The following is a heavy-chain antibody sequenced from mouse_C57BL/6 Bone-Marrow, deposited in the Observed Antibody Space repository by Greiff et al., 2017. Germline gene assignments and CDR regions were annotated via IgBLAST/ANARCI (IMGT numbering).Heavy chain of an antibody. CDR3: ARSCYGYDDWFAY. D-gene: IGHD2-2*01. CDR2: IYPGSGST. CDR1: GYTFTSYW. J-gene: IGHJ3*01. Sequence: VQLQQPGAELVKPGASVKMSCKASGYTFTSYWITWVKQRPGQGLEWIGDIYPGSGSTNYNEKFKSKATLTVDTSSSPAYMQLSSLTSEDSAVYYCARSCYGYDDWFAYWGQGTLVTVSA. V-gene: IGHV1-55*01.